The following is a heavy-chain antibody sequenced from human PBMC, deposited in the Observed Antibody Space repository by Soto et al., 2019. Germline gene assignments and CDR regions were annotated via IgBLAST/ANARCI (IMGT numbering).Heavy chain of an antibody. Sequence: ASVKVSCKVSGYTLTELSMHWVRQAPGKGLEWMGGFDPEDGETIYAQKFQGRVTMTEDTSTDTAYMELSSLRSEDTAVYYCATAYYDSSGYYYALDYWGQGTLVTVSS. J-gene: IGHJ4*02. D-gene: IGHD3-22*01. V-gene: IGHV1-24*01. CDR1: GYTLTELS. CDR3: ATAYYDSSGYYYALDY. CDR2: FDPEDGET.